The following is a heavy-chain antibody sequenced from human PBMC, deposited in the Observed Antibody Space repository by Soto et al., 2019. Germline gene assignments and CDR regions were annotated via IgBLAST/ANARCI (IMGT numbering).Heavy chain of an antibody. CDR3: AHRPIVGAAI. CDR2: IFHSGST. CDR1: GGSISNSNW. V-gene: IGHV4-4*02. J-gene: IGHJ4*02. Sequence: QVQLQESGPGLVKPSGTLSLPCAVFGGSISNSNWWIWAGQPPGKGLDWIGEIFHSGSTNYNSSLIGRVTISVDKANSQFTLKLSSVTAADTAVYYCAHRPIVGAAIWGQGTLVTVSS. D-gene: IGHD1-26*01.